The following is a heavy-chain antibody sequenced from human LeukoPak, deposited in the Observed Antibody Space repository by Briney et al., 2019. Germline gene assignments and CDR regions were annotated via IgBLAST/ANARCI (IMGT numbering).Heavy chain of an antibody. CDR1: GFTFDDYA. V-gene: IGHV3-9*01. Sequence: GGSLRLSCAASGFTFDDYAMHWVRQAPGKGLEWVSGISWNSGSIGYADSVKGRFTISRDNAKNSLYLRMNSLRAEDTALYYCAKGVSSSCPDVWGKGTTVTVSS. D-gene: IGHD6-13*01. CDR2: ISWNSGSI. J-gene: IGHJ6*04. CDR3: AKGVSSSCPDV.